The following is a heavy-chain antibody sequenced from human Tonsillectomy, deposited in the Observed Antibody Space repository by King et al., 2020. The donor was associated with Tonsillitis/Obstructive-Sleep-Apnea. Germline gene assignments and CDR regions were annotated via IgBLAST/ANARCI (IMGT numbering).Heavy chain of an antibody. Sequence: VQLQESGPGLVKPSQTLSLTCTVSGGSISSGGYYWSWIRQHPGKGLEWIGYIYYSGSTYYNPSLKSRVTISVDTSKNQFSLKLSSVTAADTAVYYCARDRCSGGSCYPGYWGQGTLVTVSS. D-gene: IGHD2-15*01. CDR3: ARDRCSGGSCYPGY. CDR1: GGSISSGGYY. CDR2: IYYSGST. V-gene: IGHV4-31*03. J-gene: IGHJ4*02.